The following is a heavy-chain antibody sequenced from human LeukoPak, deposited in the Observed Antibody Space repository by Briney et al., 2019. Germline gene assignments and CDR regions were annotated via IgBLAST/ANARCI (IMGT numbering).Heavy chain of an antibody. V-gene: IGHV4-39*07. Sequence: SETLSLTCTVSGGSISSSSYYWGWIRQPPGKGLEWIGSIYYSGSTYYNPSLKSRVTISVDTSKNQFSLKLSSVTAADTAVYYCARDPPGWFDPWGQGTLVTVSS. CDR3: ARDPPGWFDP. J-gene: IGHJ5*02. CDR2: IYYSGST. CDR1: GGSISSSSYY.